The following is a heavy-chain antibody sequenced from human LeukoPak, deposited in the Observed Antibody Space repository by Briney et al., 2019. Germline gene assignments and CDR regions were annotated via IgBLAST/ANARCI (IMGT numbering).Heavy chain of an antibody. CDR1: GYTFTGYY. CDR2: INPNSGGT. CDR3: ARSQWSSSWEADY. V-gene: IGHV1-2*02. D-gene: IGHD6-13*01. J-gene: IGHJ4*02. Sequence: GASVTVSCKASGYTFTGYYMHWVRQAPGQGLEWMGWINPNSGGTNYAQKFQGRVTMTRDTSISTAYMELSRLRSDDTAVYYCARSQWSSSWEADYWGQGTLVTVSS.